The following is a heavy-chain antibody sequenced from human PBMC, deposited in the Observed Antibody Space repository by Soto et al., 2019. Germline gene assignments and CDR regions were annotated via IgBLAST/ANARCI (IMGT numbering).Heavy chain of an antibody. CDR2: ISAYRGNT. J-gene: IGHJ3*02. CDR1: GYTFTSYG. Sequence: VASVKVSCKASGYTFTSYGLSWVRQAPGQGLEWMGWISAYRGNTNYAQRFQGRVTMTTDTSTSTVYMELRSLRSDDTAEYYCAKEGQLVGSTPGFSFDIWGQGKMVPVS. D-gene: IGHD1-26*01. V-gene: IGHV1-18*04. CDR3: AKEGQLVGSTPGFSFDI.